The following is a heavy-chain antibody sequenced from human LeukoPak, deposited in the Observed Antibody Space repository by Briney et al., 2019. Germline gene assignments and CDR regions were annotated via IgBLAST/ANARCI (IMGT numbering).Heavy chain of an antibody. Sequence: GGSLRLSCAASGFTFSTYGIHWVRQAPGKRLEWVAVISNDGGNKYYADSVKGRFTISRDNSKNTLYLQMNSLRAEDTAVYYCAKDKTTYYYYYGMDIWGQGTTVTVSS. D-gene: IGHD4-11*01. V-gene: IGHV3-30*18. CDR2: ISNDGGNK. J-gene: IGHJ6*02. CDR3: AKDKTTYYYYYGMDI. CDR1: GFTFSTYG.